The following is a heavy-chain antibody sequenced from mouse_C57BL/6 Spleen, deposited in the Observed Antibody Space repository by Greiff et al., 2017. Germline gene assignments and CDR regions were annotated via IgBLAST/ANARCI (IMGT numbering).Heavy chain of an antibody. CDR2: IDPANGNT. D-gene: IGHD1-1*01. CDR1: GFKFKNTY. J-gene: IGHJ2*01. Sequence: EVKLMESVAELVRPGASVKLSCTASGFKFKNTYMHWVKQRPEQGLEWIGRIDPANGNTNYAPKFQGKATITADTYSNPAYLHLSSLTSEYTAIYYCARNYGSFYCDYWGQGTTLTVSS. CDR3: ARNYGSFYCDY. V-gene: IGHV14-3*01.